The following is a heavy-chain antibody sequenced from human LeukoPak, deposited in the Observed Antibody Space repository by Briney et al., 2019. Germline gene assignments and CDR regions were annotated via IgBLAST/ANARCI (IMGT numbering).Heavy chain of an antibody. Sequence: SETLSLTRTVSGGSLSSYYWSWIRQPPGEVLEWIGYIYYSGSTNYNPSLKSRVTISVATSKNQSSLKLSSVTAADTAVYYCARGRKYTSGYRVTELGSGYSDYWGQGTLVTVSS. CDR1: GGSLSSYY. D-gene: IGHD5-18*01. V-gene: IGHV4-59*01. CDR2: IYYSGST. CDR3: ARGRKYTSGYRVTELGSGYSDY. J-gene: IGHJ4*02.